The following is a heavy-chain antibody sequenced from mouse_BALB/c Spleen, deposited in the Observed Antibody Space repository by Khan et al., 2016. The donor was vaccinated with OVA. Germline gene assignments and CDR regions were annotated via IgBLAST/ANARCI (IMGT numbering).Heavy chain of an antibody. J-gene: IGHJ4*01. Sequence: VELVESGPGLVAPSQSLSITCTVSGFSLSRYNIHWVRQPPGKGLEWLGMIWGGGGTDYNSTLKIRLSISKDNSKSQVFLKMNSLQTEDTAMYYCARAYYRYDGYYAMDYWGQGTSVTVSS. V-gene: IGHV2-6-4*01. CDR3: ARAYYRYDGYYAMDY. D-gene: IGHD2-14*01. CDR1: GFSLSRYN. CDR2: IWGGGGT.